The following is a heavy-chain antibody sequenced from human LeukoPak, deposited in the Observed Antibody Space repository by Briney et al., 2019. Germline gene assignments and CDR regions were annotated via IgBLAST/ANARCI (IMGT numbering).Heavy chain of an antibody. Sequence: PGGSLRLSCAASGFIFNNYAMNWVRQAPGKGLEWVSGISGSGGSTYYADSVKGRLTISRDNAKNSLYLQMNSLRAEDTAVYYCARRYSGSYLLDYWGQGTLVTVSS. V-gene: IGHV3-23*01. J-gene: IGHJ4*02. CDR1: GFIFNNYA. CDR2: ISGSGGST. CDR3: ARRYSGSYLLDY. D-gene: IGHD1-26*01.